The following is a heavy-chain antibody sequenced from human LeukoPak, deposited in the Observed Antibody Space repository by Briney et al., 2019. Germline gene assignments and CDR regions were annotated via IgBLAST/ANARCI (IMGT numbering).Heavy chain of an antibody. CDR3: ARVSSGWSDY. Sequence: PGGSLRLSCAAPGFTFSTYSMNWVRQAPGKGLEWVSSISSSSSYIYYADSVKGRFTISRDNAKNSLYLQMNSLRAEDTAVYCCARVSSGWSDYWGQATLVTVSS. CDR2: ISSSSSYI. CDR1: GFTFSTYS. D-gene: IGHD6-19*01. J-gene: IGHJ4*02. V-gene: IGHV3-21*01.